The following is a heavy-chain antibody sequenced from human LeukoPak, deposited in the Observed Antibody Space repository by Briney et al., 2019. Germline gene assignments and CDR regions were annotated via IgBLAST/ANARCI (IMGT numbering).Heavy chain of an antibody. D-gene: IGHD2-15*01. V-gene: IGHV1-69*06. CDR3: ARSDAMVAASDY. J-gene: IGHJ4*02. CDR2: IIPIFGTA. Sequence: GASVKVSCKASRDTFSRYAISWVRQAPGQGLEWMGGIIPIFGTANYAQKFQGRVTITADKSTSTAYMELSSLRSEDTAVYYCARSDAMVAASDYWGQGTLVTVSS. CDR1: RDTFSRYA.